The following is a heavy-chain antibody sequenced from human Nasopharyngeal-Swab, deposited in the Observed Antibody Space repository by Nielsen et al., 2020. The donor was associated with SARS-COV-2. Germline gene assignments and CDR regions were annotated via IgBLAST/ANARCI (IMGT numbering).Heavy chain of an antibody. CDR3: ARAPYDSSGYYYLPFDY. CDR2: IIPIFGTA. CDR1: GGTFSSYA. J-gene: IGHJ4*02. Sequence: SVKVSCKASGGTFSSYAISWVRQAPGQGLEWMGGIIPIFGTANYAQKFQGRVTITADESTSTAYMGLSSLRSEDTAVYYCARAPYDSSGYYYLPFDYWGQGTLVTVSS. D-gene: IGHD3-22*01. V-gene: IGHV1-69*13.